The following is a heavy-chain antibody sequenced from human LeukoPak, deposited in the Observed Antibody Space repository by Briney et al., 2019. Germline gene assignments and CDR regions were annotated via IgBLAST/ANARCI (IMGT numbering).Heavy chain of an antibody. CDR2: ISADGGST. CDR1: GLNFDDSA. J-gene: IGHJ4*02. Sequence: GGSLRLSCVASGLNFDDSAMHWVRQAAGKGLEWVSLISADGGSTFSADSVKGRFSISRDNSKNSLYLQMNSLRSEDTAMYYCAKESGKFDYWGQGTLVAVSS. CDR3: AKESGKFDY. V-gene: IGHV3-43*02.